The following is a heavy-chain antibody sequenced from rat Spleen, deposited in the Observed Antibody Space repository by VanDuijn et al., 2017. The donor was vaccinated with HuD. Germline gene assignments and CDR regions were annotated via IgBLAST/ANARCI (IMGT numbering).Heavy chain of an antibody. CDR2: VSSGGDT. CDR3: ARGGDF. V-gene: IGHV2S8*01. CDR1: GFSLTSSG. Sequence: QVQLKESGPGLMQPSETLSLTCTVSGFSLTSSGVGWVRQPLGKGLEWIAAVSSGGDTYYNSAFKSRLTISRDTSKSQVFLKMNSLQTEDTAMYFCARGGDFWGPGTMVTVSS. D-gene: IGHD1-11*01. J-gene: IGHJ1*01.